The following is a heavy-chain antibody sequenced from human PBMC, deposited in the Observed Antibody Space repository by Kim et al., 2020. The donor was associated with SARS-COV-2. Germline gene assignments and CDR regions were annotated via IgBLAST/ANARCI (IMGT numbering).Heavy chain of an antibody. CDR2: ISVSGGTI. CDR1: GFTFSNYV. V-gene: IGHV3-23*01. J-gene: IGHJ6*02. D-gene: IGHD2-21*01. Sequence: GGSLRLSCAASGFTFSNYVMNWVRQAPGKGPEWVSIISVSGGTIQYADSVKGRFTVSRDNSKNTLYLQMNNLRFEDTALYYCAKGIFRDGTYPPPYLYYGMDVWGQGTPVTVS. CDR3: AKGIFRDGTYPPPYLYYGMDV.